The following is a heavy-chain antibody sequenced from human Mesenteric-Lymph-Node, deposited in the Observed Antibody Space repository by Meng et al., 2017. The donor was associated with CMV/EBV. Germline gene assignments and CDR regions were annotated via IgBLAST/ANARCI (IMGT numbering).Heavy chain of an antibody. D-gene: IGHD6-13*01. V-gene: IGHV1-2*02. Sequence: ASVKVSCKASGYTFTGYYMCWVRQAPGQGLEWMGWINPNSGGTNYAQKFQGRVTMTTDTSTSAAYMELRSLRSDDTAVYYCARSRGDSSWYFIPQPYYYYGMDVWGQGTTVTVSS. CDR3: ARSRGDSSWYFIPQPYYYYGMDV. J-gene: IGHJ6*02. CDR2: INPNSGGT. CDR1: GYTFTGYY.